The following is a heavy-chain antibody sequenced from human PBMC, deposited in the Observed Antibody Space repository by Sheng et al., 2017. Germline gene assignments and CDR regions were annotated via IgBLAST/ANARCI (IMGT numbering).Heavy chain of an antibody. D-gene: IGHD6-6*01. CDR2: IGGSGGNT. Sequence: EVQLVESGGGLVQPGGSLRLSCAASGFTFSTYAMSWVRQAPGKGLEWVSAIGGSGGNTYYADSVRGRFTISRDNSKNTLFLQMNSLRVEDTAVYYCAKGTEYSSASGFDYWGQGTLVTVSS. J-gene: IGHJ4*02. V-gene: IGHV3-23*04. CDR3: AKGTEYSSASGFDY. CDR1: GFTFSTYA.